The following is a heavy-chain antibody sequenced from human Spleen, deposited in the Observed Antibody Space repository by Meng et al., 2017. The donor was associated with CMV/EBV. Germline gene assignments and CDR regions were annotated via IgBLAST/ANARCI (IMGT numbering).Heavy chain of an antibody. CDR3: AIPYYDFWSGPL. V-gene: IGHV3-21*01. D-gene: IGHD3-3*01. CDR2: ISSGSDYI. CDR1: GFTFISYS. J-gene: IGHJ4*02. Sequence: GESLKISCAASGFTFISYSMNWVRQAPGKGLEWVSSISSGSDYIYYADSLEGRFTISRDNAKMSLYLQMNSLRAEDTAVYYCAIPYYDFWSGPLWGQGTLVTVSS.